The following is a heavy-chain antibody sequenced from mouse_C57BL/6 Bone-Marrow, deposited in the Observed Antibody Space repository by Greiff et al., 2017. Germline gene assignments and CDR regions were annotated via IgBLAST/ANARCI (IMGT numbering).Heavy chain of an antibody. V-gene: IGHV1-72*01. Sequence: QVQLQQPGAELVKPGASVKLSCKASGYTFTSYWMHWVKQRPGRGLEWIGRIDPNCGGTKYNEKFKSKATLTVDKPSSTAYMQLSSLTSEDSAVYYCAINYYGSSYIWYFDVWGTGTTVTVSS. CDR2: IDPNCGGT. CDR1: GYTFTSYW. D-gene: IGHD1-1*01. CDR3: AINYYGSSYIWYFDV. J-gene: IGHJ1*03.